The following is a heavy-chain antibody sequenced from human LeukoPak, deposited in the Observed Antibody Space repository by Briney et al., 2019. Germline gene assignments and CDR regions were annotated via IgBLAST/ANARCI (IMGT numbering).Heavy chain of an antibody. CDR2: IYYSGNT. Sequence: PSETLSLTCTVSGGSISSSRYYWGWIRQPPGEGLEWIGSIYYSGNTYHNPSLKSRVTISLDTSKNQFSLKLSSVTAADTAVYCCARARRENSLGYRPNEMGHYFDYWGQGNLVTVSS. J-gene: IGHJ4*02. CDR3: ARARRENSLGYRPNEMGHYFDY. V-gene: IGHV4-39*07. D-gene: IGHD5-18*01. CDR1: GGSISSSRYY.